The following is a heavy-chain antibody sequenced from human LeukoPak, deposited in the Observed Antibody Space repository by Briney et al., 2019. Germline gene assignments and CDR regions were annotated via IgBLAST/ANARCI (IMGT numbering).Heavy chain of an antibody. CDR2: IIVSSSYI. D-gene: IGHD6-19*01. V-gene: IGHV3-21*01. CDR1: GFTFSTYS. Sequence: GGSLRLSCAPSGFTFSTYSMSWVRHAPEEGRGWVSSIIVSSSYIYYADSVKGRLTLPRDNAKKSLYLQLHSLRAADTAVYYCARDQTSVAGTGYNWFDPWGQGTLVTVSS. J-gene: IGHJ5*02. CDR3: ARDQTSVAGTGYNWFDP.